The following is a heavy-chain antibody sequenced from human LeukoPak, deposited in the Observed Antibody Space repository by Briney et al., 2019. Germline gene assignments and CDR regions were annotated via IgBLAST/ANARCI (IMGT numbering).Heavy chain of an antibody. CDR3: PYGGDWNFDS. V-gene: IGHV4-34*01. CDR1: GSLDIYY. J-gene: IGHJ4*02. Sequence: PSETLSLTCAVYGSLDIYYFMFVRQPPGKGLQWLGEITYRRGADYNPSLKSRLTISIDVPQRQISLQLRSVTAADTAVYCAPYGGDWNFDSWGQGTLVTVSS. CDR2: ITYRRGA. D-gene: IGHD2-21*01.